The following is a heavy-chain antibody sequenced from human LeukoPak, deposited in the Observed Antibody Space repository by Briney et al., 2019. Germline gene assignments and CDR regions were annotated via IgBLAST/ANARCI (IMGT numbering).Heavy chain of an antibody. CDR1: GVSITSGIYL. CDR3: ARDRAGGMDV. D-gene: IGHD3-10*01. Sequence: KASQTLSLTCTVSGVSITSGIYLWNWIRQHPGKGLEWIGHTLYSGGTYYNPSLKSRLTISVDTSKNQLSLKLTSVTAADTAVYYCARDRAGGMDVWGQGTTVTVSS. CDR2: TLYSGGT. J-gene: IGHJ6*01. V-gene: IGHV4-31*03.